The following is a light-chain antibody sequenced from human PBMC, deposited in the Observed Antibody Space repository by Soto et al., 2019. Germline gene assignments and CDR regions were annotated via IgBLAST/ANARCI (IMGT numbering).Light chain of an antibody. J-gene: IGKJ4*01. V-gene: IGKV3-15*01. CDR2: GAS. Sequence: EIVLTQSPATLSLSPGERATLSCRASQSVSSKLAWYQQKPGQAPRLLIYGASTRATGIPSRFSGSGAGTEFTLTLSSLQSEDFAFYYCQQYSNWLTFGGGTKVDIK. CDR1: QSVSSK. CDR3: QQYSNWLT.